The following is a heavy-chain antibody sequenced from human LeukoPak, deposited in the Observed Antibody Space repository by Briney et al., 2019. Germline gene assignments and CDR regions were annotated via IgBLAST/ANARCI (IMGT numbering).Heavy chain of an antibody. CDR3: ARAGDGYKPYYYYYGMDV. CDR2: IYSGGST. CDR1: GVTVSTNY. J-gene: IGHJ6*02. V-gene: IGHV3-53*01. D-gene: IGHD5-24*01. Sequence: PGGCLRRSCSASGVTVSTNYMSYVRQAPGERLKWVSSIYSGGSTYYADSVKGRFSISRDNSKNTLYLQMNSLRAEDTAVYYCARAGDGYKPYYYYYGMDVWGQGTTVTVSS.